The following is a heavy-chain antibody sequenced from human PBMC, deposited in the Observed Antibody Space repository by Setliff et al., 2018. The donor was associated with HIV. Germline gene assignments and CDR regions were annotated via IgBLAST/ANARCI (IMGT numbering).Heavy chain of an antibody. J-gene: IGHJ6*02. CDR1: GYTFTNYA. V-gene: IGHV1-3*01. Sequence: ASVKVSCKASGYTFTNYAIQWVRQAPGQGLEWMGWINAGNGSTKYSQKFQGRVTITRDTFASTAYMELSSLRSEDTAVYYCARPDSRWYARGRDPLCGMDVWGQGTTVTVSS. D-gene: IGHD6-13*01. CDR3: ARPDSRWYARGRDPLCGMDV. CDR2: INAGNGST.